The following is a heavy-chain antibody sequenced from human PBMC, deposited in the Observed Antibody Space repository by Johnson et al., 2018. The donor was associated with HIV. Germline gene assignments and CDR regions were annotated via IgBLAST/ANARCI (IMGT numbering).Heavy chain of an antibody. CDR2: IQYDGSNK. J-gene: IGHJ3*02. D-gene: IGHD6-6*01. CDR1: GFTFSSYA. Sequence: QMLLVESWGGLVEPGRSLRLSCAASGFTFSSYAMHWVRQAPGKGLEWVAVIQYDGSNKYYADSVKGRFTISRDNSKNTVYLQMNSLRAEDTAVYYCATLEYSSSPGGYGAFDIWGQGTVVTVSS. V-gene: IGHV3-30*04. CDR3: ATLEYSSSPGGYGAFDI.